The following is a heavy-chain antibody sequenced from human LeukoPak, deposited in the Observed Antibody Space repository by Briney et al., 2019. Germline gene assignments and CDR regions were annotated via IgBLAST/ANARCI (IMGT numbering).Heavy chain of an antibody. CDR2: IKTNAKSEGGTT. V-gene: IGHV3-15*01. CDR1: GFTISNYW. D-gene: IGHD6-19*01. Sequence: PGGSLRLSCAASGFTISNYWMTWVRQAPGKGLEWVGRIKTNAKSEGGTTDYAAPVKGRFTISRDDSKNTLYLQMNSLTTEDTAVYYCTTEEQWRTWGQGTLVIVSS. J-gene: IGHJ5*02. CDR3: TTEEQWRT.